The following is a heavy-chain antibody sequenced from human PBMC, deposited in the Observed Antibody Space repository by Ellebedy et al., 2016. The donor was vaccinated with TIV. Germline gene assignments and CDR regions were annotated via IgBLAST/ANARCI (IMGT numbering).Heavy chain of an antibody. J-gene: IGHJ4*02. CDR3: ARRGDQFEY. CDR2: INQDGSDK. D-gene: IGHD2-21*02. CDR1: GFTFSNFG. V-gene: IGHV3-7*03. Sequence: GGSLRLXXAASGFTFSNFGMTWVRQAPGKGLEWVANINQDGSDKYYMDSMKGRFTISRDNAKNSLFLQMNSLRAEDTAVYYCARRGDQFEYWGQGTLVTVSS.